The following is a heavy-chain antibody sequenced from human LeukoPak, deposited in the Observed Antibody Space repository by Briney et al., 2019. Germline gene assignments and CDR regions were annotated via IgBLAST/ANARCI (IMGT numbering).Heavy chain of an antibody. CDR3: ARVSTEGSFRDYYAMDV. Sequence: GGSLRLFCIVSGFTFSTYAIHWVRQAPGKGLEWVAAIKGRSTISRDNFKNTLYLEMSSLRVEDTAVYYCARVSTEGSFRDYYAMDVWGQGTTVTVSS. CDR1: GFTFSTYA. J-gene: IGHJ6*02. V-gene: IGHV3-30*15. D-gene: IGHD5/OR15-5a*01. CDR2: I.